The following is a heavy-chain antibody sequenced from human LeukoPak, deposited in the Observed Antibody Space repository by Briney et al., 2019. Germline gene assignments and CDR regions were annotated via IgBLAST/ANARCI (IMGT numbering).Heavy chain of an antibody. V-gene: IGHV3-48*02. Sequence: GGSLRLSCAASGFTFSSYTMNWVRQAPGQGLEWVSYFSASGSATYYGDSVKGRFTISRDNAKNSVYMQMNSLRDEDTAVNYCARISGLGAREYLDHWGQGTLVTVSS. CDR1: GFTFSSYT. CDR2: FSASGSAT. CDR3: ARISGLGAREYLDH. J-gene: IGHJ4*02. D-gene: IGHD2/OR15-2a*01.